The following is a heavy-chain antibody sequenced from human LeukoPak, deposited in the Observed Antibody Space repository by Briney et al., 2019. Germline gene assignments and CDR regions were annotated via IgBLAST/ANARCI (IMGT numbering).Heavy chain of an antibody. CDR3: ARERYYGSGSYYNR. D-gene: IGHD3-10*01. Sequence: ASVKVSCXASGYTFTSYDINWVRQANGQGLEWMGWMNPNSGNTGYAQKFQGRVTMTRNTSISTAYMELSSLRSEDTAVYYCARERYYGSGSYYNRWGQGTLVTVSS. CDR2: MNPNSGNT. CDR1: GYTFTSYD. V-gene: IGHV1-8*01. J-gene: IGHJ4*02.